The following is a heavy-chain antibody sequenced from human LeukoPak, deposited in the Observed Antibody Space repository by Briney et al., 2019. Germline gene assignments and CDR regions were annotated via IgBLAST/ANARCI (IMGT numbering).Heavy chain of an antibody. CDR1: GFTFSSYA. J-gene: IGHJ6*02. V-gene: IGHV3-23*01. CDR2: ISGSGGST. Sequence: PGGSLRLSCAASGFTFSSYAMSWVRQAPGKGLEWVSAISGSGGSTYYADSVKGRFTISRDNSKNTLYLQMNSLRAEDTAVYYCAKVITMVRGVGYGMDVWGQGTTVTVSS. D-gene: IGHD3-10*01. CDR3: AKVITMVRGVGYGMDV.